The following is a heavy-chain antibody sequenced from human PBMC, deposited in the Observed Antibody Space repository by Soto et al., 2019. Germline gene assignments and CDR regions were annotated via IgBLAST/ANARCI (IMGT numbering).Heavy chain of an antibody. Sequence: VKVSCKASGGTFSSYAISWVRQAPGQGLEWMGGIIPIFGTANYAQKFQGRVTITADESTSTAYMELSSLRSEDTATYYCARIRWLVGATHYYGMDVWGQGTTVTVSS. CDR1: GGTFSSYA. CDR2: IIPIFGTA. CDR3: ARIRWLVGATHYYGMDV. D-gene: IGHD1-26*01. V-gene: IGHV1-69*13. J-gene: IGHJ6*02.